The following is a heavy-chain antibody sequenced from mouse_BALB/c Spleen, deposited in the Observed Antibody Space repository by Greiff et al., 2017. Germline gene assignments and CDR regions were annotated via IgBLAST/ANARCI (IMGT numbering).Heavy chain of an antibody. V-gene: IGHV1-80*01. D-gene: IGHD2-10*02. CDR2: IYPGYGDT. CDR3: ARGYGNSWAMDY. Sequence: QVQLQQSGAELVRPGSSVKISCKASGYAFSSYWMNWVKQRPGQGLEWIGQIYPGYGDTNYNGKFKGKATLTADKSSSTAYMQLSSLTSEDTAVYYCARGYGNSWAMDYWGQGTSVTVSS. J-gene: IGHJ4*01. CDR1: GYAFSSYW.